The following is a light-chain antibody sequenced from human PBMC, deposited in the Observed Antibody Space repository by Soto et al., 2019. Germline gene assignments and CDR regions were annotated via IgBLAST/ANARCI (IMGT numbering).Light chain of an antibody. J-gene: IGKJ2*01. Sequence: DIVMTQSPDSLAVSLGERATINCKSSQSVLYSSNNKNYLALYQQRTGQPPKLLIYWASTRESGVPDRFSGSESGTDFTLTITSLQAEDVAVYYCQQYESTPPTFGQGTKLEIK. CDR3: QQYESTPPT. CDR1: QSVLYSSNNKNY. CDR2: WAS. V-gene: IGKV4-1*01.